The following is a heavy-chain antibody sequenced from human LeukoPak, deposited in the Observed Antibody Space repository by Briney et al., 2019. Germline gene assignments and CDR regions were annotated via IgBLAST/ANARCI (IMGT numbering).Heavy chain of an antibody. CDR2: ISWNSGSI. Sequence: PGRSLRLSCAASGFTFDDYAMHWVRQAPGKGLEWVSGISWNSGSIGYANSVKGRFTISRDNAKTSLYLQMNSLRAEDTALYYCAKDSDDSGYYYYGMDVWGQGTTVTVSS. D-gene: IGHD3-22*01. J-gene: IGHJ6*02. CDR1: GFTFDDYA. V-gene: IGHV3-9*01. CDR3: AKDSDDSGYYYYGMDV.